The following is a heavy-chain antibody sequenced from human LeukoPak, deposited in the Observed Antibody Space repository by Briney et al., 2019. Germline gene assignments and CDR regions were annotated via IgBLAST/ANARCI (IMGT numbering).Heavy chain of an antibody. CDR2: VNTNTGNP. V-gene: IGHV7-4-1*02. Sequence: ASVKVSCKASGYTFTSYALNWVRQAPGQGLEWMGWVNTNTGNPTYAQGFTGRFVFSLDTSVSTAYLQISSLKAEDTVVYYCARSPPSVPGTNYYGMDVWGQGTTVTASS. CDR3: ARSPPSVPGTNYYGMDV. D-gene: IGHD6-19*01. CDR1: GYTFTSYA. J-gene: IGHJ6*02.